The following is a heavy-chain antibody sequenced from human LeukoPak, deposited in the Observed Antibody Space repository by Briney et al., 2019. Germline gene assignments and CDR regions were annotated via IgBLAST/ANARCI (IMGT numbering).Heavy chain of an antibody. CDR1: GGSFSGYY. D-gene: IGHD5-18*01. Sequence: SSETLSLTCAVYGGSFSGYYWSWIRQPPGKGLEWIGEINHSGSTNYNPSLKSRVTISVDTSKNQFSLKLSSVTAADTAVYYCARGRRGYSYGGGYYFDYWGQGTLVTVSS. V-gene: IGHV4-34*01. CDR2: INHSGST. CDR3: ARGRRGYSYGGGYYFDY. J-gene: IGHJ4*02.